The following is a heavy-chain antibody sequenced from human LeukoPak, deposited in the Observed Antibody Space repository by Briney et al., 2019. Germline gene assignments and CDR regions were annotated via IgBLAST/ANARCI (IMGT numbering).Heavy chain of an antibody. CDR3: ARASIAARRRLFRYTSPQYFDY. Sequence: SETLSLTCTVSGDSISSYYWSWIRQPPGKGLEWIGSIYHSGSTYYNPSLKSRVTISVDTSKNQFSLKLSSVTAADTAVYYCARASIAARRRLFRYTSPQYFDYWGQGTLVTVSS. V-gene: IGHV4-38-2*02. CDR2: IYHSGST. J-gene: IGHJ4*02. D-gene: IGHD6-6*01. CDR1: GDSISSYY.